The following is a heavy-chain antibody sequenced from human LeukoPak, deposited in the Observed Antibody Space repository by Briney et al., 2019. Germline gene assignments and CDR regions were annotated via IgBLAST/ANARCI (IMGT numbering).Heavy chain of an antibody. Sequence: ASVKVSCKASAYTFTDYYMHWVRQAPGQGLEWMGWFNPNSGGTIYAQKFQGRVTMTRDTSISTAYMEVSSLRPDDTAVYYCARDEVGPFDYWGQGTLVTVSS. CDR1: AYTFTDYY. V-gene: IGHV1-2*02. CDR2: FNPNSGGT. D-gene: IGHD1-26*01. CDR3: ARDEVGPFDY. J-gene: IGHJ4*02.